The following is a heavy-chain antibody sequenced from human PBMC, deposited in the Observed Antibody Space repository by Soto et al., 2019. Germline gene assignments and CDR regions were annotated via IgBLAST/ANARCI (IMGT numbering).Heavy chain of an antibody. D-gene: IGHD5-18*01. CDR2: INHSGST. CDR1: GGSFSGYY. V-gene: IGHV4-34*01. CDR3: ARGRGGSYGYSFDY. Sequence: QVQLQQWGAGLLKPSETLSLTCAVYGGSFSGYYWSWIRQPPGKGLEWIGEINHSGSTNYNPSLKNRATISVDTSKNQFSRTLSSVTAADTAVYYCARGRGGSYGYSFDYWGQGTLVTVSS. J-gene: IGHJ4*02.